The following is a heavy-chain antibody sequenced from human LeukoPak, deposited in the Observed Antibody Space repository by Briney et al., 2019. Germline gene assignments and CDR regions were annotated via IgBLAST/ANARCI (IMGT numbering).Heavy chain of an antibody. CDR3: AKVYGSETFYFDY. CDR2: ISGSGGST. Sequence: GGSLRLSCAASGYTFNSYAMSWVRQAPGKGLEWVSAISGSGGSTYYADSVKGRFTISRDNSKNTLYLQMNSLRAEDTAVYYCAKVYGSETFYFDYWGQGTLVTVSS. CDR1: GYTFNSYA. V-gene: IGHV3-23*01. D-gene: IGHD3-10*01. J-gene: IGHJ4*02.